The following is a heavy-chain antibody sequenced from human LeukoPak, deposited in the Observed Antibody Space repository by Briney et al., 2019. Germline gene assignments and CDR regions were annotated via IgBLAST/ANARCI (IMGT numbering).Heavy chain of an antibody. CDR3: ARGLRLGELSLYYYYYYMDV. J-gene: IGHJ6*03. D-gene: IGHD3-16*02. CDR2: IYYSEST. Sequence: ETSETLSLTCTVSGGSISSYYWSWIRQPPGKGLEWIGYIYYSESTNYNPSLKSRVTISVDTSKNQFSLKLSSVTAADTAVYYCARGLRLGELSLYYYYYYMDVWGKGTTVTVSS. V-gene: IGHV4-59*01. CDR1: GGSISSYY.